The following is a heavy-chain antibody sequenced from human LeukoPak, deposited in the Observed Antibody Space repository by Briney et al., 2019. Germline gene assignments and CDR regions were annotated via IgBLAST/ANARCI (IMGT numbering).Heavy chain of an antibody. CDR1: GYTFTSYD. D-gene: IGHD6-13*01. CDR2: MNPNSGNT. V-gene: IGHV1-8*01. CDR3: ARNSRVAAAQNWFDP. Sequence: ASVKVSCKASGYTFTSYDINWVRQATGQGLEWMGWMNPNSGNTGYAQKLQGRVTMTTDTSTSTAYMELRSLRSDDTAVYYCARNSRVAAAQNWFDPWDQGALVTVSS. J-gene: IGHJ5*02.